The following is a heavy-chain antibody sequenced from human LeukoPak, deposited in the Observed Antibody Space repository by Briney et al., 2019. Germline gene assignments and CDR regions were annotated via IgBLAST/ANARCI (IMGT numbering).Heavy chain of an antibody. D-gene: IGHD5-12*01. J-gene: IGHJ3*02. V-gene: IGHV4-30-2*01. CDR2: IYDSEST. Sequence: TLSLTCTVSGGSISSGGYYWSWIRQPPGKGLEWIGYIYDSESTSYNPSLKSRVTISVDRSKNQFSLKVSSVTAADTAVYYCARADSITAAFDIWGQGTMVTVSS. CDR1: GGSISSGGYY. CDR3: ARADSITAAFDI.